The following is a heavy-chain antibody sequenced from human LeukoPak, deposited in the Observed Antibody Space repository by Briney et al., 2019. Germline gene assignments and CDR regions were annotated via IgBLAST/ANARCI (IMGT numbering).Heavy chain of an antibody. J-gene: IGHJ6*03. CDR1: GDSISTSNSY. Sequence: SETLSLTCTVSGDSISTSNSYWGWIRQPPGEGLEWIGSIYYTGGTYYNPSLKSRVTISVDTSKNQFSLKLNSVTAADTAVYYCARENYDILTGYYWYYYMDVWGKGTTVTISS. CDR3: ARENYDILTGYYWYYYMDV. CDR2: IYYTGGT. D-gene: IGHD3-9*01. V-gene: IGHV4-39*07.